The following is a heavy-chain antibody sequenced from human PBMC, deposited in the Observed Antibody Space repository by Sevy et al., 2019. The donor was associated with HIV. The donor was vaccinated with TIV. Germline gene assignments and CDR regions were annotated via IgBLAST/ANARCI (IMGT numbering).Heavy chain of an antibody. J-gene: IGHJ5*02. CDR3: ARRVGYCSGGSCYWWFDP. Sequence: GGSLRLSCKGSGYSFTSYWIGWVRQMPGKGLEWMGIIYPGDSDTRYSPSFQGQVTISADKSISTAYLQWSSLKASDTAMYYCARRVGYCSGGSCYWWFDPWGQGTLVTVSS. D-gene: IGHD2-15*01. V-gene: IGHV5-51*01. CDR1: GYSFTSYW. CDR2: IYPGDSDT.